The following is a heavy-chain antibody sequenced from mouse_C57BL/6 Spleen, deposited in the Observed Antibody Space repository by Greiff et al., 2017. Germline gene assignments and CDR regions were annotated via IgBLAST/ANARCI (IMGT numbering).Heavy chain of an antibody. CDR2: ISYDGSN. D-gene: IGHD2-1*01. CDR3: ALIYYGTPSYAMDY. V-gene: IGHV3-6*01. J-gene: IGHJ4*01. CDR1: GYSITSGYY. Sequence: VQLQQSGPGLVKPSQSLSLTCSVTGYSITSGYYWNWIRQFPGNKLEWMGYISYDGSNNYNPSLKNRISITRDTSKNQFFLKLNSVTTEDTATYYCALIYYGTPSYAMDYWGQGTSVTVSS.